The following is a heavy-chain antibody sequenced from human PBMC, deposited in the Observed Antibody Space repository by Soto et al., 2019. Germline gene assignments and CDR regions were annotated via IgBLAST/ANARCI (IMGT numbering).Heavy chain of an antibody. CDR3: AKDVFEAY. V-gene: IGHV3-30*18. CDR1: GFTFSSYG. Sequence: QVQLVESGGGVVQPGRSLRLSCAASGFTFSSYGMHWVRQAPGKGLEWVEVILYDGSNKYYADSVKGRFTISRDNSKDTMYLQMDSLRPEDTAVYYCAKDVFEAYWGQGALVIVSS. CDR2: ILYDGSNK. J-gene: IGHJ4*02. D-gene: IGHD3-16*01.